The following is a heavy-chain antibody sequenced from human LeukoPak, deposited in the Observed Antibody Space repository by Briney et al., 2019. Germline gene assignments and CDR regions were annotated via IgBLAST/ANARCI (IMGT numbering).Heavy chain of an antibody. V-gene: IGHV1-8*02. CDR1: GYTFTSYY. CDR3: ARASRRSSWYYYYYYYMDV. J-gene: IGHJ6*03. Sequence: ASVKVSCKASGYTFTSYYMHWVRQAPGQGLEWMGWMNPNSGNTGYAQKFQGRVTMTRNTSISTAYMELSSLRSEDTAVYYCARASRRSSWYYYYYYYMDVWGKGTTVTISS. D-gene: IGHD6-13*01. CDR2: MNPNSGNT.